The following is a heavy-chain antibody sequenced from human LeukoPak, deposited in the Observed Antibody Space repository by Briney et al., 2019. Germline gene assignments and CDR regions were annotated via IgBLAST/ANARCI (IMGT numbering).Heavy chain of an antibody. CDR1: GFTFSSYS. CDR2: INWNGGST. D-gene: IGHD3-10*01. Sequence: GGSLRLSCAASGFTFSSYSMSWVRQAPGKGLEWVSGINWNGGSTGYADSVKGRFTISRDNAKNSLYLQMNSLRAEDTALYYCARDSDGSGSLSPFDYWGQGTLVTVSS. J-gene: IGHJ4*02. CDR3: ARDSDGSGSLSPFDY. V-gene: IGHV3-20*04.